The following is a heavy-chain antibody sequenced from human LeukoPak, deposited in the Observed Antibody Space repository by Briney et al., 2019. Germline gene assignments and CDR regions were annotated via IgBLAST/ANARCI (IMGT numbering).Heavy chain of an antibody. D-gene: IGHD6-19*01. Sequence: GESLKTSCKGSGYSFTSYWIGWVRQMPGKGLEWMGIIYPGDSDTRYSPSFQGQVTFSADKSISTAYLQWSSLKASDTAMYYCARQAVNTAFDIWGQGTMVTVSS. CDR2: IYPGDSDT. CDR3: ARQAVNTAFDI. V-gene: IGHV5-51*01. CDR1: GYSFTSYW. J-gene: IGHJ3*02.